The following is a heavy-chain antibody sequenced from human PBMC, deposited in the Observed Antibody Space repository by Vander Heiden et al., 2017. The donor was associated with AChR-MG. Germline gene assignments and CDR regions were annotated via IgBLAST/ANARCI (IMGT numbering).Heavy chain of an antibody. CDR2: IPGSGGTT. Sequence: EVQLLESGGGLVQPGGSMRLSCVASGSTFRRYAMNWVRQAPGQGLEWVSAIPGSGGTTYYADSVKGRFTISRDNSKNTLYLQMNSLGAEDTAIYYCARGDFSVPPPNLFDYWGQGTLVTVSS. D-gene: IGHD3-16*01. CDR3: ARGDFSVPPPNLFDY. V-gene: IGHV3-23*01. CDR1: GSTFRRYA. J-gene: IGHJ4*02.